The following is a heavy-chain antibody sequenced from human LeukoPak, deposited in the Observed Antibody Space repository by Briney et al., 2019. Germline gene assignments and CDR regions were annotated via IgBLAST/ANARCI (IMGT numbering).Heavy chain of an antibody. CDR2: ISDSGGNT. D-gene: IGHD6-6*01. V-gene: IGHV3-23*01. J-gene: IGHJ4*02. Sequence: GGSLRLSCAASGFNFAGYTMNWVRQAPGKGLEWVSGISDSGGNTYYADSVRGRFTISRDNSKNTLYLQMNSLRAEDTAVYYCARHRSSWLIDYWGQGTLVTVSS. CDR1: GFNFAGYT. CDR3: ARHRSSWLIDY.